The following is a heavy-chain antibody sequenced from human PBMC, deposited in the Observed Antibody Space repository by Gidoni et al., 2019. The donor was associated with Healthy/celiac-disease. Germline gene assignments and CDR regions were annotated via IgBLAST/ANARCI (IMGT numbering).Heavy chain of an antibody. CDR2: IYYSGST. D-gene: IGHD5-18*01. Sequence: QLQLQESGPGLVKPSQTLSLTCTVSGGSISSSSYYWGWIRKPPGKGLEWIGSIYYSGSTYYNTSLKSRVTISVDTSKKQLSLKMSSVTAEDTAVYYCAREDQYSVGTSANAFDIWGQGTMVTVSS. J-gene: IGHJ3*02. V-gene: IGHV4-39*07. CDR1: GGSISSSSYY. CDR3: AREDQYSVGTSANAFDI.